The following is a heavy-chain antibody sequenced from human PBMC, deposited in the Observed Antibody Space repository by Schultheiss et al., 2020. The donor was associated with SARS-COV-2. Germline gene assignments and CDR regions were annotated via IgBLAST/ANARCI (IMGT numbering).Heavy chain of an antibody. CDR2: ISYDGSNK. CDR1: GFTFSSYA. V-gene: IGHV3-30*04. J-gene: IGHJ4*02. Sequence: GGSLRLSCAASGFTFSSYAMHWVRQAPGKGLEWVAVISYDGSNKYYADPVKGRFTISRDNSKNTLFLQMNSLRAEDTAVYYCARDPRTIAVAGHFDYWGQGTLVTVSS. D-gene: IGHD6-19*01. CDR3: ARDPRTIAVAGHFDY.